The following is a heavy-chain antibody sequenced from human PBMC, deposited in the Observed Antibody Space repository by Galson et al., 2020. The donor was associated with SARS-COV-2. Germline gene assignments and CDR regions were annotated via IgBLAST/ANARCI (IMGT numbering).Heavy chain of an antibody. CDR1: GGSISSGSYY. CDR3: ARDYCSSTTCYGYYYRDV. V-gene: IGHV4-61*02. J-gene: IGHJ6*03. D-gene: IGHD2-2*01. CDR2: IYTSGST. Sequence: SETLSLTCTVSGGSISSGSYYWSWIRQPAGKGLEWIGRIYTSGSTNYNPSLKSRVTISVDTSKNQFSLKLSSVTAADTAVYYCARDYCSSTTCYGYYYRDVGGKGTPVT.